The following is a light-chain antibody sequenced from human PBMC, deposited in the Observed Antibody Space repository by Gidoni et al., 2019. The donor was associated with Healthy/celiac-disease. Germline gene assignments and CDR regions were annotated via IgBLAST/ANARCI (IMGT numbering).Light chain of an antibody. CDR3: MQALQTPLT. CDR1: QSLLHSNGYNY. CDR2: LGS. Sequence: DIVMTQSLLPLPVTPGEPASIPCRSSQSLLHSNGYNYLDWYLQKPGQSPQLLIYLGSNRASGGPDRFSGSGSGTDFTLKISRVEAEDVGVYYCMQALQTPLTFGGGTKVEIK. J-gene: IGKJ4*01. V-gene: IGKV2-28*01.